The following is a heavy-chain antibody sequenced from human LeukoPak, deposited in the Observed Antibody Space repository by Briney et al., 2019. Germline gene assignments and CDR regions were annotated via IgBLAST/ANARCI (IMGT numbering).Heavy chain of an antibody. CDR1: GFTFSGSA. V-gene: IGHV3-73*01. CDR3: TRPPTVTDYYYYGMDV. J-gene: IGHJ6*02. Sequence: PGGSLRLSCAASGFTFSGSAMHWVRQASGKGLEWVGRIRSKANSYATAYAASVKGRFTISRDDSKNTAYLQMNSLKTEDTAVYYCTRPPTVTDYYYYGMDVWGQGTTVTVSS. CDR2: IRSKANSYAT. D-gene: IGHD4-11*01.